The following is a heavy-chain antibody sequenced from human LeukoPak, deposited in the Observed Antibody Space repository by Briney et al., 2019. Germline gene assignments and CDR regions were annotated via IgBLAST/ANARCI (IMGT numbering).Heavy chain of an antibody. Sequence: GRSLRLSCAASGFTFSSYSMNWVRQAPGKGLEWVSSISSSSSYIYYADSVKGRFTISRDNAKNSLYLQMNSLRAEDTAVYYCARGGSGYDLSTFDYWGQGTLVTVSS. D-gene: IGHD5-12*01. V-gene: IGHV3-21*01. CDR2: ISSSSSYI. CDR3: ARGGSGYDLSTFDY. CDR1: GFTFSSYS. J-gene: IGHJ4*02.